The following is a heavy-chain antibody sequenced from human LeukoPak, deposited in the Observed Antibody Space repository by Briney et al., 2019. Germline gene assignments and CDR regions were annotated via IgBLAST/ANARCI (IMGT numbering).Heavy chain of an antibody. J-gene: IGHJ4*02. CDR2: ISGSGGST. V-gene: IGHV3-23*01. CDR3: AKGMFGSGRYGDDY. CDR1: GFTFSSYA. D-gene: IGHD6-19*01. Sequence: QPGGSLRLSCAASGFTFSSYAMSWVRQAPGKGLEWVSAISGSGGSTYYADSVKGRFTISRDNSKNTLYLQMNSLRAEDTAVYYCAKGMFGSGRYGDDYWGQGTLVTVSS.